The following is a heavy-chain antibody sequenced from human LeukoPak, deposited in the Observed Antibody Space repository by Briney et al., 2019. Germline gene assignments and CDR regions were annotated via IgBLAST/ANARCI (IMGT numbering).Heavy chain of an antibody. CDR3: WKEGHGDNNKRGGGFEADY. D-gene: IGHD3-16*01. CDR2: IWYDGSNK. V-gene: IGHV3-33*06. Sequence: PGGSLRLSCAASGFTFSSYGMHWVRQAPGKGLEWVAVIWYDGSNKYYADSVKGRFTISRDNSKNTLYLQMNSLRAEDTAVYYRWKEGHGDNNKRGGGFEADYWGQGTLVTVSS. CDR1: GFTFSSYG. J-gene: IGHJ4*02.